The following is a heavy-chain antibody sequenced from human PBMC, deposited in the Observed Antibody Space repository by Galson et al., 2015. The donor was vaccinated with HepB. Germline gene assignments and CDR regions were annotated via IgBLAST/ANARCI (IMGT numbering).Heavy chain of an antibody. Sequence: SLRLSCAASGFTVSSNYMSWVRQAPGKGLEWVSVIYSGGSTYYADSVKGRFTISRDNSKNTLYLQMNSLRAEDTAVYYCARDRLSNNYGMDVWGQGTTVTVSS. D-gene: IGHD3-16*01. CDR1: GFTVSSNY. CDR2: IYSGGST. V-gene: IGHV3-66*02. CDR3: ARDRLSNNYGMDV. J-gene: IGHJ6*02.